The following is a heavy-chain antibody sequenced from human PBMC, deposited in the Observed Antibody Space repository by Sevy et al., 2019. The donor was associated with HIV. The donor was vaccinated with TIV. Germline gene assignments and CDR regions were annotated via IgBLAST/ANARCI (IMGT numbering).Heavy chain of an antibody. Sequence: GGSLRLSCAASRFIFNDYGMHWVRQAPGKGLEWVAFIKYHGNDKYYADSMRGRFTISRDNSKNLLFLQMNSLRSEDTAMYYCANNTAAAGAGGFDYWGQGTLVTVSS. CDR1: RFIFNDYG. V-gene: IGHV3-30*02. CDR2: IKYHGNDK. D-gene: IGHD6-13*01. CDR3: ANNTAAAGAGGFDY. J-gene: IGHJ4*02.